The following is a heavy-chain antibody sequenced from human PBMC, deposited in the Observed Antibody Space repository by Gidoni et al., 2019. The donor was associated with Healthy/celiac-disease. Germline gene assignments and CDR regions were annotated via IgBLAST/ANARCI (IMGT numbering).Heavy chain of an antibody. CDR2: ISSSSSTI. Sequence: EVQLVESGGGLVQPGGSLRLSCAASGFTFSSYSMNWVRQAPGKGLEWVSYISSSSSTIYYADSVKGRFTISRDNAKNSLYLQMNSLRDEDTAVYYCARDQESDLEWLLYWDYYYYGMDVWGQGTTVTVSS. CDR1: GFTFSSYS. CDR3: ARDQESDLEWLLYWDYYYYGMDV. D-gene: IGHD3-3*01. J-gene: IGHJ6*02. V-gene: IGHV3-48*02.